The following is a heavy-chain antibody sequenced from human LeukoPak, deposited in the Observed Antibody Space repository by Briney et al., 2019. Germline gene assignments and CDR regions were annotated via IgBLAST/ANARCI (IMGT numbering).Heavy chain of an antibody. D-gene: IGHD2-15*01. CDR2: ISYDGSNK. CDR1: GFTFSTYT. V-gene: IGHV3-30-3*01. CDR3: SRDNIKDN. Sequence: AGGSLRLSCAASGFTFSTYTLHWVRQAPGKGLEWVAVISYDGSNKYYADSVKGRFTISRDNSKNTLYLQMNSLRAEDTAVYYQSRDNIKDNWGQGTLVTVSS. J-gene: IGHJ4*02.